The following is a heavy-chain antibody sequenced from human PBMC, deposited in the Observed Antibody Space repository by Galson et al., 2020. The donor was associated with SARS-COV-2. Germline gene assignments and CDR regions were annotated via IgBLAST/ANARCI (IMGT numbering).Heavy chain of an antibody. Sequence: SEPLSLTCTVSGGSISSSIYFWGWIRQPPGKALQWIGTTYDSGSTYYDPSLKSRLTISVDTSKNQFSLKLSSVTAADTAVYYCARHGRGELLFPFDYWGQGILVTVSS. V-gene: IGHV4-39*01. D-gene: IGHD1-26*01. J-gene: IGHJ4*02. CDR1: GGSISSSIYF. CDR3: ARHGRGELLFPFDY. CDR2: TYDSGST.